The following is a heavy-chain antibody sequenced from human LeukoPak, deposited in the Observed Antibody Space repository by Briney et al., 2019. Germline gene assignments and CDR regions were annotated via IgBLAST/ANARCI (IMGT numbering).Heavy chain of an antibody. CDR3: ARVYYDFLTGYSRYFVY. CDR1: GFTFSDYY. Sequence: GGSLRLSCAASGFTFSDYYMSWIRQAPGKGLEWVSYISSSSSYTNYADSVKGRFTISRDNAKNSPYLQMNSLRAEDTAAYYCARVYYDFLTGYSRYFVYWGQGTLVTVSS. CDR2: ISSSSSYT. J-gene: IGHJ4*02. D-gene: IGHD3-9*01. V-gene: IGHV3-11*06.